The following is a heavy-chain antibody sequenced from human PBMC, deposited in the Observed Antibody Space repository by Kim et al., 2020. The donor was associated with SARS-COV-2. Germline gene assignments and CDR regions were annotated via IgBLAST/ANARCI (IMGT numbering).Heavy chain of an antibody. CDR3: ARMVTMVRGVISLNWFDP. D-gene: IGHD3-10*01. CDR2: IYPSDSDT. CDR1: GYSFTSYW. V-gene: IGHV5-51*01. J-gene: IGHJ5*02. Sequence: GESLKISCKGSGYSFTSYWIGWVCQMPGKGLEWMGIIYPSDSDTRYSPSFQGQVTISADKSISTAYLQWSSLKASDTAMYYCARMVTMVRGVISLNWFDPWGQGTLVTVSS.